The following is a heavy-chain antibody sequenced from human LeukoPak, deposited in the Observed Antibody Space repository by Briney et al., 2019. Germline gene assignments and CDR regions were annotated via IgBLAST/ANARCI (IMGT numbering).Heavy chain of an antibody. CDR2: ISYDGSNK. CDR3: AKVRYYYDSSGYYYDY. D-gene: IGHD3-22*01. J-gene: IGHJ4*02. Sequence: GGSLRLSCAASGFTFSSYGMHWVRQAPGKGLEWVAVISYDGSNKYYADSVKGRFTISRDNSKNTLYLQMNSLRAEDTAVYYCAKVRYYYDSSGYYYDYWGQGTLVTVSS. CDR1: GFTFSSYG. V-gene: IGHV3-30*18.